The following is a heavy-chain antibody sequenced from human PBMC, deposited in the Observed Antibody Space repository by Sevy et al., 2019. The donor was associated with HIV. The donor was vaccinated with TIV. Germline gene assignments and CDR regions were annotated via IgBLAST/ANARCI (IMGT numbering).Heavy chain of an antibody. Sequence: WGSLRLSCAASGFTFSSHGMHWVRQSPGKGLEWVAVISYDGIKKYYADSVKGRFTISRDNAKNSLFLQMDSLRADDTAVYYCARGDYYGSLYYFDYWGQGALVTVSS. CDR1: GFTFSSHG. V-gene: IGHV3-30*03. CDR3: ARGDYYGSLYYFDY. J-gene: IGHJ4*02. D-gene: IGHD3-10*01. CDR2: ISYDGIKK.